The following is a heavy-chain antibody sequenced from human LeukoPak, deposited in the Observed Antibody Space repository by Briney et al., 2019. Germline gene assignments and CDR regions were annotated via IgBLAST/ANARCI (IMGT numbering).Heavy chain of an antibody. J-gene: IGHJ5*02. Sequence: GASVKVSCKASGYTFTGYYMHWVRQAPGQGLEWMGWINPNSGGTRYAQKFQGRVTMTRDTSISTVYVELSRLRSDDTAVYYCARSDSYTWFDPWGQGTLVTVSS. CDR3: ARSDSYTWFDP. CDR2: INPNSGGT. V-gene: IGHV1-2*02. D-gene: IGHD2-15*01. CDR1: GYTFTGYY.